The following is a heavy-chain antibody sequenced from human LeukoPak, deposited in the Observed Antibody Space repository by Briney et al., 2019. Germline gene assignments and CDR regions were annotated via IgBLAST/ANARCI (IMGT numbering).Heavy chain of an antibody. V-gene: IGHV3-11*06. J-gene: IGHJ4*02. CDR3: ARVPGVVYADY. Sequence: GGSLRLSCAASGFTFSDYYMSWIRQAPGKGLEWVSYISSSSSYTNYADSVKGRFTISRDNAKNSLYLQMNSLRAEDTAVHYCARVPGVVYADYWGQGALVTVSS. CDR1: GFTFSDYY. D-gene: IGHD2-8*02. CDR2: ISSSSSYT.